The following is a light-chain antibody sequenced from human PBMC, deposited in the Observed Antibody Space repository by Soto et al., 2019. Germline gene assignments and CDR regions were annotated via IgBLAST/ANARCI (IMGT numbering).Light chain of an antibody. J-gene: IGKJ1*01. CDR1: QGISNY. V-gene: IGKV1-27*01. CDR3: QQYNSAPRT. Sequence: DIQMTQSPSSLSASVGDRVTITCRASQGISNYLAWYQQKPGKVPKLLIYAASTLQSGVPSRFSGSGSGTDFTLTISSLHPEDVATYYCQQYNSAPRTFGQGTKVEI. CDR2: AAS.